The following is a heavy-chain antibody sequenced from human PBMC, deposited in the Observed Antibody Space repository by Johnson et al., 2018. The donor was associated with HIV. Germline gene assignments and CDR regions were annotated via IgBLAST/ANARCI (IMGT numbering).Heavy chain of an antibody. J-gene: IGHJ3*02. Sequence: VQLVESGGGLVKPGGSLRLSCAASGFTFSHAWMTWVRQAPGKGLEWVGRIKSKTDGGTTDYAAPVKGRFTISRDDSKNTLYLQMNSLRAEDTAVYYCARDGPWAAEPAGLGAFDIWGQGTMVTVSS. D-gene: IGHD6-13*01. CDR3: ARDGPWAAEPAGLGAFDI. V-gene: IGHV3-15*01. CDR2: IKSKTDGGTT. CDR1: GFTFSHAW.